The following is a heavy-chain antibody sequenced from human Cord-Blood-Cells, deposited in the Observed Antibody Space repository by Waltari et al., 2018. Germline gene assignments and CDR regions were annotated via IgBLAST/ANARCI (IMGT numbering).Heavy chain of an antibody. CDR3: ATRIRVVPIDY. CDR2: ISGSGGST. Sequence: EVQLLESGGGVVQPGGSLRLPCAASGFTFRSYAMSWVRQAPGKGLEWVSAISGSGGSTYYADSVKGRFTISRDNSKNTLYLQMNSLRAEDTAVYYCATRIRVVPIDYWGQGTLVTVSS. CDR1: GFTFRSYA. J-gene: IGHJ4*02. D-gene: IGHD3-3*01. V-gene: IGHV3-23*01.